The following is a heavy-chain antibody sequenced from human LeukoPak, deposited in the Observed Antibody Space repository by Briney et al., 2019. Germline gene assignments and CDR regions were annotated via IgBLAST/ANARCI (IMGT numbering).Heavy chain of an antibody. CDR3: ARSHPSDTSGWSNPYFDK. CDR1: EFTFSTYS. Sequence: GGSLRLSCAASEFTFSTYSMNWVRQAPGKGLEWVSSISSGSTYIYYADSVKGRFTISRDNAKNSLYLQMNSLGVEDTALYYCARSHPSDTSGWSNPYFDKWGQGTLVTVSS. J-gene: IGHJ4*02. CDR2: ISSGSTYI. D-gene: IGHD3-22*01. V-gene: IGHV3-21*01.